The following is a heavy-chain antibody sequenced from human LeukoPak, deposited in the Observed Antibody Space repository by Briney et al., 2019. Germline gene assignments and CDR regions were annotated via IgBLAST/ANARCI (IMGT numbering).Heavy chain of an antibody. V-gene: IGHV3-23*01. CDR2: IPASGGST. J-gene: IGHJ4*02. CDR3: ARQPIYEAYFDF. CDR1: GFTFSSYA. D-gene: IGHD3-16*01. Sequence: PGGSLRLSCAASGFTFSSYAMSWVRQAPGKGLEWVSAIPASGGSTFYADSVKGRFTISRDNSKNTLYLQVSSLRAEDTAVYYCARQPIYEAYFDFWGQGTLVTVSS.